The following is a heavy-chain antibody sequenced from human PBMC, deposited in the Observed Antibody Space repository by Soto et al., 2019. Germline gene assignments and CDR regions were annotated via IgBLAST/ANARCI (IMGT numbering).Heavy chain of an antibody. D-gene: IGHD4-4*01. J-gene: IGHJ6*03. CDR3: ARGSAVTTLYYYYYMDV. V-gene: IGHV1-8*01. CDR1: GYTFTSYD. Sequence: QVQLVQSGAEVKKPGASVKVSCKASGYTFTSYDINWVRQATGQGLEWMGWMNPNSGNTGYAQKFQGRVTMTRNTYRSTAYMELSSLRSEDTAVYYCARGSAVTTLYYYYYMDVWGKGTTVTVSS. CDR2: MNPNSGNT.